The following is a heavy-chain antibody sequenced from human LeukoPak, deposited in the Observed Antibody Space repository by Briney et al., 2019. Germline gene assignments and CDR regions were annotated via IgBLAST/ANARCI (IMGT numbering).Heavy chain of an antibody. Sequence: SQTLSLTCAISGDSFSSNSVTWNWIRQSPSRGLEWLGRTYYRSTWYNDYAVSVRGRITVNPDTSKNQFSLHLNSVTPEDTAVYYCARRLTQYDCFDPWGQGILVTVSS. CDR2: TYYRSTWYN. D-gene: IGHD2-2*01. CDR1: GDSFSSNSVT. CDR3: ARRLTQYDCFDP. V-gene: IGHV6-1*01. J-gene: IGHJ5*02.